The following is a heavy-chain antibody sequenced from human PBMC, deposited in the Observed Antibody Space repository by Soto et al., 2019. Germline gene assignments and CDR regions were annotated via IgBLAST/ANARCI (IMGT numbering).Heavy chain of an antibody. CDR3: ARGRTSSPYLYVMDV. D-gene: IGHD6-13*01. CDR2: ISAYNGNT. V-gene: IGHV1-18*01. Sequence: ASVKVSCKASGYTFTSYGISWVRQAPGQGLEWMGWISAYNGNTNYAHKLQGRVTMTTDTSTSTAYMELRSLRSDDTAVYYCARGRTSSPYLYVMDVWGQGTTVTVSS. J-gene: IGHJ6*02. CDR1: GYTFTSYG.